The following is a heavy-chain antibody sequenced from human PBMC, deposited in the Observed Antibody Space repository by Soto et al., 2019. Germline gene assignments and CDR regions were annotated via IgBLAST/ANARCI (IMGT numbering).Heavy chain of an antibody. CDR1: GGSLTSYP. J-gene: IGHJ4*02. D-gene: IGHD3-16*01. V-gene: IGHV1-69*01. CDR2: IIPIHGTT. CDR3: ARGWGLVS. Sequence: QMEQSGAEVRKPGSSVKVSCKPSGGSLTSYPMAWVRQAPGQGFEWMGGIIPIHGTTEYAQKFQGRVTITAEESTKRATLEMTGLPSEDTAVYYCARGWGLVSWGQGTLVTVSS.